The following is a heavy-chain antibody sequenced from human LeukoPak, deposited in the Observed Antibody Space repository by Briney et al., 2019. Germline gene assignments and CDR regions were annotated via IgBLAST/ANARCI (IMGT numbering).Heavy chain of an antibody. V-gene: IGHV4-34*01. CDR3: ARGGSSGNRLTTTPPYYYGMDV. J-gene: IGHJ6*02. Sequence: KPSETLSLTFAVYGXSFSGYYWSWIRQPPGKGLEWIGEINHSGSTNYNPSLKSRVTISVDTSKNQFSLKLSSVTAADTAVYYCARGGSSGNRLTTTPPYYYGMDVWGQGTTVTVSS. D-gene: IGHD3-22*01. CDR1: GXSFSGYY. CDR2: INHSGST.